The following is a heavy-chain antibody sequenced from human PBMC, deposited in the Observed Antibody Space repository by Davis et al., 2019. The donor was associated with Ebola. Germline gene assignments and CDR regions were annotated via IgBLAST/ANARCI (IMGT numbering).Heavy chain of an antibody. Sequence: PSETLSLTCAISGDSVSSGGWNWIRQSPSRGLEWLGRTYYNSKWYNDYAVSVKSRITINPDTSKNQFSLHLNSVAPEDTAVYYCARVKVSTPNYYYMDVWGQGTTVTVSS. CDR2: TYYNSKWYN. CDR3: ARVKVSTPNYYYMDV. V-gene: IGHV6-1*01. D-gene: IGHD5/OR15-5a*01. J-gene: IGHJ6*02. CDR1: GDSVSSGG.